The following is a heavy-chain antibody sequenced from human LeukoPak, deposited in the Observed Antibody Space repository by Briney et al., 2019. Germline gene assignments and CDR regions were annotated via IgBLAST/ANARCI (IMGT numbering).Heavy chain of an antibody. CDR2: IYYSGST. J-gene: IGHJ4*02. V-gene: IGHV4-59*01. CDR1: GGSMNNYY. D-gene: IGHD3-3*01. Sequence: SETLSLTCTVSGGSMNNYYWFWIRQPPGKGLEYIGFIYYSGSTNYNPSLKSRVTISLDTSKNQFSLKLSSVTAADTAVYYCARGADFWSGSRHFDYWGQGTLVTVSS. CDR3: ARGADFWSGSRHFDY.